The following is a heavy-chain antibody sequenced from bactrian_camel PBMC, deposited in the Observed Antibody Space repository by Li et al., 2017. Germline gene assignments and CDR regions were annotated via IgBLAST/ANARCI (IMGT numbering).Heavy chain of an antibody. D-gene: IGHD5*01. CDR2: IWTGDGST. V-gene: IGHV3S63*01. Sequence: QLVESGGGPVQAGESLRLSCTVSGYARSQAYMAWFRQAPGKKREGVAYIWTGDGSTGHTDSVKGRFIISRDHAKNTLYLQMNSLKTEDTAMYYCAKHGGWYGFWKWEYDYRGQGTQVTVS. CDR1: GYARSQAY. CDR3: AKHGGWYGFWKWEYDY. J-gene: IGHJ4*01.